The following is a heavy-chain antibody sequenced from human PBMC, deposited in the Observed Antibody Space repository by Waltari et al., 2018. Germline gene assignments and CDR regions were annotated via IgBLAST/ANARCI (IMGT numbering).Heavy chain of an antibody. Sequence: QVHLQQWGAGALQPLDTLSLTFAVFGGPLRGDYWGWIRQTPGKGLEWIGEINHVPNRNYNPTLKSRVTMSVDTSKNQFSLKLSSVTAADTGIYYCARLEDCTGPGGNCYSGDVFALDVWGQGTMVTVSS. CDR3: ARLEDCTGPGGNCYSGDVFALDV. CDR2: INHVPNR. J-gene: IGHJ6*02. D-gene: IGHD2-8*02. CDR1: GGPLRGDY. V-gene: IGHV4-34*01.